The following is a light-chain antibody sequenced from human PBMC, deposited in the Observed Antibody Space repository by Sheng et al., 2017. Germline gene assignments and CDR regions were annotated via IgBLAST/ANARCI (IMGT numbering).Light chain of an antibody. CDR1: SSNIGSNT. J-gene: IGLJ1*01. Sequence: QSVLTQPPSASGTPGQRVTISCSGSSSNIGSNTVDWYQQLPGTAPKLLIXGNNHWPSGVPDRFSGSKSGTSASLAISGLQSEDEGDYYCAAWDDNLNGFYVFGTGTKVTVL. CDR3: AAWDDNLNGFYV. CDR2: GNN. V-gene: IGLV1-44*01.